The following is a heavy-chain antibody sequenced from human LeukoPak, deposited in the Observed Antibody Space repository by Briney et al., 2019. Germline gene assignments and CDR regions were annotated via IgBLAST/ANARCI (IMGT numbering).Heavy chain of an antibody. J-gene: IGHJ4*02. CDR1: GFTFSSYA. D-gene: IGHD2/OR15-2a*01. Sequence: PGRSLRLSCAASGFTFSSYAMHWVRQAPGKGLEWVAVISYDGSNKYYADSVKGRFTISRDNSKNTLYLQMNSLRAEDTAVYYCARDKPNIPFDYWGQGTLVTVSS. CDR2: ISYDGSNK. V-gene: IGHV3-30-3*01. CDR3: ARDKPNIPFDY.